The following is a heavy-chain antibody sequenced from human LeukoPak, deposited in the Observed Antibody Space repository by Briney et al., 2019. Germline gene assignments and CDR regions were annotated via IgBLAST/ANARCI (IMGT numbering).Heavy chain of an antibody. CDR1: GYTFTGYY. Sequence: ASVKVSCKASGYTFTGYYMHWVRQAPGQGLEWMGWINPNSGGTNYAQKFQGRVTMTRDTSISTAYMELRSLRSDDTAVYYCARTGFYYYYGMDVWGQGTTVTVSS. D-gene: IGHD1-1*01. CDR3: ARTGFYYYYGMDV. J-gene: IGHJ6*02. V-gene: IGHV1-2*02. CDR2: INPNSGGT.